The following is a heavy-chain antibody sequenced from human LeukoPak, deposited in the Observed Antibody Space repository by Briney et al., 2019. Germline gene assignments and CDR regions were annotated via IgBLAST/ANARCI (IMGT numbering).Heavy chain of an antibody. V-gene: IGHV4-34*01. CDR2: INHSGST. CDR1: GGSIRSYY. Sequence: SETLSLTCTVSGGSIRSYYWSWIRQPPGKGLEWIGEINHSGSTNYNPSLKSRVTISVDTSKNQFSLKLSSVTAADTAVYYCARDRYCSSTSCYAKAYYYYYYMDVWGKGTTVTVSS. J-gene: IGHJ6*03. CDR3: ARDRYCSSTSCYAKAYYYYYYMDV. D-gene: IGHD2-2*01.